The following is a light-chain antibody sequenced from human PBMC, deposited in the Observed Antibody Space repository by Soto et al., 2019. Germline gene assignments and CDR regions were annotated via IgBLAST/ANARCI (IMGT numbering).Light chain of an antibody. J-gene: IGKJ1*01. Sequence: EIVLTQSPGTLSLSPGERATLSCRASQSVSSSYLAWYQQKPGQAPRLLIYGASSRATGIPDRFSGSGSGTDFTLTISRLEPEDFAVYYCQQYGSSLTSTFGQGTEVDVK. V-gene: IGKV3-20*01. CDR3: QQYGSSLTST. CDR2: GAS. CDR1: QSVSSSY.